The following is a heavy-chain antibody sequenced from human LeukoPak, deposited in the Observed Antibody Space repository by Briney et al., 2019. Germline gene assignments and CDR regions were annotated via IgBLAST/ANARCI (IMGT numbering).Heavy chain of an antibody. Sequence: GGSLRLSCAASGFSFDSYAMSWVRQAPGKGLEWVSAISGSGGSTYYADSVKGRFTISRDNSKNTLYLQMNSLRAEDTAVYYCAKDRELLSFDYWGQGTLVTVSS. J-gene: IGHJ4*02. V-gene: IGHV3-23*01. CDR1: GFSFDSYA. CDR3: AKDRELLSFDY. D-gene: IGHD1-26*01. CDR2: ISGSGGST.